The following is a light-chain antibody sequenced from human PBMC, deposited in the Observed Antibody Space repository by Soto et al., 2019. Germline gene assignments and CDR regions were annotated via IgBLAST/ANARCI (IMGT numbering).Light chain of an antibody. V-gene: IGKV1-33*01. CDR3: QQFDNLPFT. CDR2: DSS. Sequence: DIQMTQSPSSLPASVGDRVTIICQASHDINNYLNWYQQKPGKAPKLLIYDSSNLEIGVPSRFSGSGYGTCFSFTISSLQLEDIATYYCQQFDNLPFTFGQGTRLEIK. J-gene: IGKJ5*01. CDR1: HDINNY.